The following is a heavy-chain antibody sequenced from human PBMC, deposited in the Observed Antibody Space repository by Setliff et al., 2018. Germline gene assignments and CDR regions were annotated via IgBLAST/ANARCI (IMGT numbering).Heavy chain of an antibody. CDR1: GGTFSDYG. J-gene: IGHJ6*03. V-gene: IGHV1-69*05. CDR3: VREGVDSRSSTDYRYYMDV. Sequence: ASVKVSCKASGGTFSDYGISWVRQAPGQGLEWMGGTIPIFGTTDYAQKFQGRVTIITDESTSTAFMQLSSLRSEDTAVYYCVREGVDSRSSTDYRYYMDVWGEGTTVT. D-gene: IGHD3-22*01. CDR2: TIPIFGTT.